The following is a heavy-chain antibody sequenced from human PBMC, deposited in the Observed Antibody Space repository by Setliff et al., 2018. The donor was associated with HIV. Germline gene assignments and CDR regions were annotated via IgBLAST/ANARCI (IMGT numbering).Heavy chain of an antibody. CDR1: GESFRGHF. V-gene: IGHV4-34*01. CDR3: ARDKMEAPAGTKGYYYYYGMDV. CDR2: IRHSGTT. Sequence: LSLTCVVNGESFRGHFWTLIRQTPGKGLQWIGEIRHSGTTNYNPSLKSRATISVDTSENHFSLRLSSVTAADAAVYYCARDKMEAPAGTKGYYYYYGMDVWGQGTTVTVSS. D-gene: IGHD2-2*01. J-gene: IGHJ6*02.